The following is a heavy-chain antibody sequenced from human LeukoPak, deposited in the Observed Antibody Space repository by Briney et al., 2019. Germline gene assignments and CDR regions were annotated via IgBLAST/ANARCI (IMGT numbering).Heavy chain of an antibody. V-gene: IGHV5-51*01. Sequence: GGALKISRRGSGYSFTSYWIGWVRQMPGKGLGGVGIIYPGESDTRYSPSFQGQVTISADKSISTAYLQWSSLKASDTAMYYCARHGSHYDFWSGYYGGEGYNWFDPWGQGTLVTVSS. CDR1: GYSFTSYW. D-gene: IGHD3-3*01. CDR2: IYPGESDT. J-gene: IGHJ5*02. CDR3: ARHGSHYDFWSGYYGGEGYNWFDP.